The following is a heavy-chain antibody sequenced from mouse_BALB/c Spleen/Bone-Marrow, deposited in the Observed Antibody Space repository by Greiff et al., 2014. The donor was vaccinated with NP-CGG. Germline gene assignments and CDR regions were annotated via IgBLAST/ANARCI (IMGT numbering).Heavy chain of an antibody. J-gene: IGHJ4*01. V-gene: IGHV1S22*01. CDR1: GYTFTSYW. D-gene: IGHD1-1*01. Sequence: GSELVRPGASVKLSCKASGYTFTSYWMHWVKQRPGQGLEWIGNIYPGSGSTNYDEKFKTKATLTVDTSSSTAYMQLSSPTSEDSAVYYCTRSPITTVVAETMDYWGQGTSVTVSS. CDR3: TRSPITTVVAETMDY. CDR2: IYPGSGST.